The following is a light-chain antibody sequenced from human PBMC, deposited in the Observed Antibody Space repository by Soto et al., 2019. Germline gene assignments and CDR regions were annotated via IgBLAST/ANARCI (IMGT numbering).Light chain of an antibody. Sequence: QSVLTQPASVSGSPGQSITISCTGTSSDVGNGQYVSWYQQCPGKAPKLMIYEVSNRPSGVSNRFSASKSGNTASLTISGLQAEDEGDYYCSSYTASSTFVSGTGTKVTVL. J-gene: IGLJ1*01. CDR3: SSYTASSTFV. V-gene: IGLV2-14*01. CDR1: SSDVGNGQY. CDR2: EVS.